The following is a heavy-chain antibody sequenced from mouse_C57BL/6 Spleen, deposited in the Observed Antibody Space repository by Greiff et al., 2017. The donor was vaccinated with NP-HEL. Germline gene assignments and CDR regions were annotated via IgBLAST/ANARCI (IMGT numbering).Heavy chain of an antibody. CDR1: GYTFTSYW. V-gene: IGHV1-50*01. CDR2: IDPSDSYT. CDR3: ARRDYDGFDY. D-gene: IGHD2-4*01. Sequence: VQLQQSGAELVKPGASVKLSCKASGYTFTSYWMQWVKQRPGQGLEWIGEIDPSDSYTNYNQKFKGKATLTVDTSSSTAYMQLSSLTSEDSAVYYCARRDYDGFDYWGQGTTLTVSS. J-gene: IGHJ2*01.